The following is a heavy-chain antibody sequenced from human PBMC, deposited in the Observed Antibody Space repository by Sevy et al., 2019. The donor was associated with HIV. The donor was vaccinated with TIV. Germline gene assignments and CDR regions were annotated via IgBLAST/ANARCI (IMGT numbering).Heavy chain of an antibody. D-gene: IGHD4-17*01. V-gene: IGHV2-5*01. CDR1: GFSLSTSGVG. CDR2: FYWNDDQ. J-gene: IGHJ4*02. CDR3: AHGTYGDYADYFEY. Sequence: SGPTLVKPTQTLTLTCTFSGFSLSTSGVGVGWIRQPPGKALEWLALFYWNDDQRYSPSLKSRLTITKDTSKNQVVLTMTNMDPLDTATYYCAHGTYGDYADYFEYWGQGTLVTVSS.